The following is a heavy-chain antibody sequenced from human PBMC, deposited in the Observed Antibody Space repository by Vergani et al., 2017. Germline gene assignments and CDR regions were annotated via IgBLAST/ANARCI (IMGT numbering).Heavy chain of an antibody. Sequence: QVQLQESGPGLVKPSETLSLTCTVSGGSISSYYWSWIRQPPGKGLEWIGYIYYIGSTNYNPSLKSRVTISVDTSKNQFSLKLSSVTAADTAVYYCAREAAMVRYYYYMDVWGKGP. J-gene: IGHJ6*03. CDR3: AREAAMVRYYYYMDV. CDR2: IYYIGST. V-gene: IGHV4-59*01. CDR1: GGSISSYY. D-gene: IGHD3-10*01.